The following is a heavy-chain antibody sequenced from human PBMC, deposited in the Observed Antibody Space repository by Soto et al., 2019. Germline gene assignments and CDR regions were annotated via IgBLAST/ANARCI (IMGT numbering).Heavy chain of an antibody. J-gene: IGHJ6*02. CDR3: AKDRPTRYYGSGSYGTRYYYYGMDV. V-gene: IGHV3-30*18. CDR2: ISYDGSNK. D-gene: IGHD3-10*01. Sequence: QVQLVESGGGVVQPGRSLRLSCAASGFTFSSYGMHWVRQAPGKGLEWVAVISYDGSNKYYADSVKGRFTISRDNSKNTLYRQMNSLRAEDTAVYYCAKDRPTRYYGSGSYGTRYYYYGMDVWGQGTTVTVSS. CDR1: GFTFSSYG.